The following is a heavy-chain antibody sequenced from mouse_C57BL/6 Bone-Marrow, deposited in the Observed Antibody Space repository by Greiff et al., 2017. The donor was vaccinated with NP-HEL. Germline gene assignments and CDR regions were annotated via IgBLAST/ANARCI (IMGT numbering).Heavy chain of an antibody. Sequence: VHVKQSGPVLMKPGASVKMSCKASGYTFTDYYMNWVKQSHGKSLEWIGVINPYNGGTSYNQKFKGKATLTVDKSSSTAYMELNSLTSEDSAVYYCATTVVAHYAMDYGGQGTSVTVSS. CDR3: ATTVVAHYAMDY. CDR2: INPYNGGT. V-gene: IGHV1-19*01. J-gene: IGHJ4*01. D-gene: IGHD1-1*01. CDR1: GYTFTDYY.